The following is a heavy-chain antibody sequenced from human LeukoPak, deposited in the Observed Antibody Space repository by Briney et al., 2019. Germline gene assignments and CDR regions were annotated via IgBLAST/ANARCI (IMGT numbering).Heavy chain of an antibody. D-gene: IGHD2-15*01. CDR1: GFTFSSYW. Sequence: GGSLRLSCAASGFTFSSYWMSWVRQAPGKGLEWVANIKQDGSEKYYVDSEKGRFTISRDNAKNSLYLQMNSLRAEDTAVYYCARLLGYCSGGSCYSIRFDYWGQGTLVTVSS. CDR2: IKQDGSEK. V-gene: IGHV3-7*01. CDR3: ARLLGYCSGGSCYSIRFDY. J-gene: IGHJ4*02.